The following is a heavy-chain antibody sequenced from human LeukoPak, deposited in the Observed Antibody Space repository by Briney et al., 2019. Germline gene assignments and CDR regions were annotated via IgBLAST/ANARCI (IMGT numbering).Heavy chain of an antibody. CDR2: IIPILGIA. CDR1: GGTFSSYA. J-gene: IGHJ4*02. V-gene: IGHV1-69*04. Sequence: SVKVSCKASGGTFSSYAISWVRQAPGQGLEWMGRIIPILGIANYAQKFQGRVTITADKSTSTAYMELSSLRSEDTAVYYCARGYCSSTSCYTWEFFDYWGQGTLVTVSS. D-gene: IGHD2-2*02. CDR3: ARGYCSSTSCYTWEFFDY.